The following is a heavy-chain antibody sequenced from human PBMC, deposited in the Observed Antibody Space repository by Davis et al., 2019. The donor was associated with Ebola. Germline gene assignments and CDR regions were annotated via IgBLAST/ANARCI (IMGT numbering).Heavy chain of an antibody. CDR1: GCTYYRYE. CDR3: ARDAFSLSRYDTEDH. CDR2: ISGSATST. J-gene: IGHJ4*02. Sequence: SLNISCASSGCTYYRYEMNWVRQAPGEGLEWVSYISGSATSTFYADSVKRRFTLCRDNARDSLYLQMVSLGVEDTAIYYCARDAFSLSRYDTEDHWGQGTLVTVSS. D-gene: IGHD3-9*01. V-gene: IGHV3-48*03.